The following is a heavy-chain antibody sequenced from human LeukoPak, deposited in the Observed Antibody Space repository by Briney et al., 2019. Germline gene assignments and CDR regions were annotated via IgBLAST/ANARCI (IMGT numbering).Heavy chain of an antibody. D-gene: IGHD2-21*02. CDR2: ISAYNGNT. CDR1: GYTFTSYG. Sequence: VASVKVSCKASGYTFTSYGISWVRQAPGQGLEWMGWISAYNGNTNYAQKLQGRVTMTTDTSTSTAYMELRSPRSDDTAVYYCARGEVVTAIPRWFDPWGQGTLVTVSS. J-gene: IGHJ5*02. V-gene: IGHV1-18*01. CDR3: ARGEVVTAIPRWFDP.